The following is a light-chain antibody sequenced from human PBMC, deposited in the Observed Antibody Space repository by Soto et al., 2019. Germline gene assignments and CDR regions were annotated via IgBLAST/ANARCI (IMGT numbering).Light chain of an antibody. CDR3: QQRSNWPWST. Sequence: EIVLTQSPATLSLSPGERATLSCRASQSVSSYLAWYQQKPGQAPRLLIYDASNRATGIPARFSGSGSGTDFTLPISSLEPEDFAVYYCQQRSNWPWSTFGQGTKLEIK. CDR1: QSVSSY. V-gene: IGKV3-11*01. CDR2: DAS. J-gene: IGKJ2*02.